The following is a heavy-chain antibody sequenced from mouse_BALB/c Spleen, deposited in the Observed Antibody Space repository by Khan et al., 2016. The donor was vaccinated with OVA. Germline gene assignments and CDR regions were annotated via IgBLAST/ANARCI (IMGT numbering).Heavy chain of an antibody. V-gene: IGHV1S136*01. J-gene: IGHJ2*01. D-gene: IGHD4-1*01. CDR3: ARGNWQSYYFDN. CDR2: INPYNGGT. Sequence: VQLQQSGPELVKPGASVKMSCKASGYTFTNYVLHWVKQKPGQGLEWIGYINPYNGGTKYNEKFKGKATLDSDKSSITANMELSSLTSESSAVYYCARGNWQSYYFDNWGQGTTLTLSS. CDR1: GYTFTNYV.